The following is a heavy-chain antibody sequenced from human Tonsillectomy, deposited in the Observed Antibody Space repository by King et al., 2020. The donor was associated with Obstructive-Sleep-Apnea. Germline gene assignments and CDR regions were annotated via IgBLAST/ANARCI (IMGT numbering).Heavy chain of an antibody. J-gene: IGHJ4*02. Sequence: VQLQESGPGLVKPSETLSLTCTVSGGSISNYYWSWIRQPPGKGLEYIGYIYYSGSTNYNPSLKSRVTISVDTSKNQFSLKLSSVTAADAAVYYCARAGTAATGTVIDYWGQGTLFTVSS. V-gene: IGHV4-59*08. CDR3: ARAGTAATGTVIDY. CDR1: GGSISNYY. CDR2: IYYSGST. D-gene: IGHD1/OR15-1a*01.